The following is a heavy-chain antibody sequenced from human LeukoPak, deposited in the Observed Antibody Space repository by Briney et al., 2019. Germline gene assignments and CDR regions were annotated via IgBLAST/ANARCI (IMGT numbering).Heavy chain of an antibody. D-gene: IGHD5-12*01. J-gene: IGHJ4*02. Sequence: PGGSLRLSCAASGFTFSSYSMNWVRQAPGKGLEWVSSISSSSSYIYYADSVKGRFTISRDNAKNSLYLQMNSLRAEDTAVYYCARAKGTGGYSGYDHWGQGTLVTVSS. CDR1: GFTFSSYS. V-gene: IGHV3-21*01. CDR2: ISSSSSYI. CDR3: ARAKGTGGYSGYDH.